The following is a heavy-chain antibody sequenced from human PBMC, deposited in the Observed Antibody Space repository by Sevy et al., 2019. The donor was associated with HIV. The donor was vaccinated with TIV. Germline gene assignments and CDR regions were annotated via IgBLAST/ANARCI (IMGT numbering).Heavy chain of an antibody. D-gene: IGHD3-16*01. Sequence: GGSLSLSCAASGFTFSSYSMNWVRQAPGKGLEWVSYISSSSTIYYADSVKGRFTISRDNAKNSLYLQMNSLRAEDTAVYYCAREYDRGSFDYWGQGTLVTVSS. CDR3: AREYDRGSFDY. V-gene: IGHV3-48*01. CDR1: GFTFSSYS. J-gene: IGHJ4*02. CDR2: ISSSSTI.